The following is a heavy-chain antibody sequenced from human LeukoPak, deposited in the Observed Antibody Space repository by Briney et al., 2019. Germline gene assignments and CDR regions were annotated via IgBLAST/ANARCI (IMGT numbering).Heavy chain of an antibody. J-gene: IGHJ1*01. D-gene: IGHD2-15*01. CDR2: MNPNSGNT. Sequence: ASVKVSCKASGYTFTSYDINWVRQATGQGLEWMGWMNPNSGNTGYAQKFQGRVTMTRNTSISTAYMELSSLRSEDTAVYYCARVGVYCSGGSCYSVRYFQHWGQGTLVTVSS. CDR3: ARVGVYCSGGSCYSVRYFQH. V-gene: IGHV1-8*01. CDR1: GYTFTSYD.